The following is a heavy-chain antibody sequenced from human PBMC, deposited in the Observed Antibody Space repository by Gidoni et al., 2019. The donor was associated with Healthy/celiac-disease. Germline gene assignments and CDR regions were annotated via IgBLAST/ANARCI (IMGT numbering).Heavy chain of an antibody. CDR2: ISSSSSTI. V-gene: IGHV3-48*01. Sequence: EVQLVESGGGLVQPGGSLRLSCAASGFTFSSYSMHWVRQAPGKGLEWVSYISSSSSTIYYADSVKGRFTISRDNAKNSLYLQMNSLRAEDTAVYYCARWGEAGTTGGYYYYGMDVWGQGTTVTVSS. CDR3: ARWGEAGTTGGYYYYGMDV. D-gene: IGHD1-1*01. J-gene: IGHJ6*02. CDR1: GFTFSSYS.